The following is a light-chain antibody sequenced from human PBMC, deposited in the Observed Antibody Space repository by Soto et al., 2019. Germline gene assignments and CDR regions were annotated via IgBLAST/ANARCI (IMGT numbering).Light chain of an antibody. CDR2: AVS. CDR1: SSDVGNYDY. J-gene: IGLJ1*01. Sequence: QSVLTQPASVSGSPGQSITISCTGTSSDVGNYDYVSWYQQYPGKAPKLMIYAVSRRPSGVSNRFSGSKSGNTASLTISGLQAEDEADYYCTSYTPSSTYVFGTGTKVTVL. CDR3: TSYTPSSTYV. V-gene: IGLV2-14*03.